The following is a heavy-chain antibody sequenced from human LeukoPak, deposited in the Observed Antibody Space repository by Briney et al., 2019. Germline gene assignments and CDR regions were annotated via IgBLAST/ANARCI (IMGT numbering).Heavy chain of an antibody. CDR3: ARDLPMGSDAFDI. Sequence: RSSETLSLTCTVSGDSISGYYWSWIRQPPGKGLEWIGYIYHSGSTNYNPSLKSRVTTSVDTSKNQFSLKLTSVTAADTAVYYCARDLPMGSDAFDIWGQGTMVTVSS. J-gene: IGHJ3*02. V-gene: IGHV4-59*01. D-gene: IGHD3-10*01. CDR2: IYHSGST. CDR1: GDSISGYY.